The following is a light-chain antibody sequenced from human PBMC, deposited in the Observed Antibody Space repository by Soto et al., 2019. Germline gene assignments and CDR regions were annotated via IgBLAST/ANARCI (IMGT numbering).Light chain of an antibody. V-gene: IGLV2-8*01. Sequence: QSALTQPPSAPGSPGQSVTISCTGTSSDVGGYNYVSWYQQHPGKAPKLMIYEVSKRPSGVPDRFSGSKSGNTASLTVSGLQAEDEADYYCSSYAGSNNPVVFGGGTKLTVL. CDR3: SSYAGSNNPVV. CDR2: EVS. CDR1: SSDVGGYNY. J-gene: IGLJ2*01.